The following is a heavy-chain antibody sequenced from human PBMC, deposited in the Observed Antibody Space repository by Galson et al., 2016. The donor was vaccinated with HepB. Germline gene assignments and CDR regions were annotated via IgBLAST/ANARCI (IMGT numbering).Heavy chain of an antibody. V-gene: IGHV5-51*01. CDR2: IYPRDSDI. J-gene: IGHJ5*02. CDR1: GHIFTSQW. CDR3: SILPTVIPAAGWFDP. D-gene: IGHD3-10*01. Sequence: QSGAEVKKAGESLKISCKGPGHIFTSQWIGWVRQMPGKGLECIGIIYPRDSDIRYSPSFQGHVTISADKSISTAYLQWSRLKASDSAMYYCSILPTVIPAAGWFDPWGQGTLVTVSS.